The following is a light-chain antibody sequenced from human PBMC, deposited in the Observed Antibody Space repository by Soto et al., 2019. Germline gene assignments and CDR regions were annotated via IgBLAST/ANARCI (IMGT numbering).Light chain of an antibody. Sequence: DIQMTQAPSSLSASVGDRVTITCRARQDISTYLAWYQQKPGKVPKLLISAAYTLQSGLPPRFSGSGSGTDFTLTIRSLQPEDVATYYCQKYDNAPLTFGGGTKVEIK. CDR3: QKYDNAPLT. CDR1: QDISTY. CDR2: AAY. J-gene: IGKJ4*01. V-gene: IGKV1-27*01.